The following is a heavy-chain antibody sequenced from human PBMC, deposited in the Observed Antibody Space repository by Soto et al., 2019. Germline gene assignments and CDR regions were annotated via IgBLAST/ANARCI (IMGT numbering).Heavy chain of an antibody. Sequence: PGGSLRLSCAASGFTFTSYAMSWVRQAPGKGLEWVSYISSSSSTIYYADSVKGRFTISRDNAKNSLYLQMNSLRDEDTAVYYCAREDYDILPTVFDYWGQGTLVTVSS. V-gene: IGHV3-48*02. CDR2: ISSSSSTI. J-gene: IGHJ4*02. CDR3: AREDYDILPTVFDY. CDR1: GFTFTSYA. D-gene: IGHD3-9*01.